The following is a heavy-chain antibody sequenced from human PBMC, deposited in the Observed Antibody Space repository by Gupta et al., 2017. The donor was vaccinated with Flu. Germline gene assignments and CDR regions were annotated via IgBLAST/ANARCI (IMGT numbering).Heavy chain of an antibody. V-gene: IGHV3-9*01. CDR3: AKGFASDVFFYYFDH. D-gene: IGHD3-16*01. CDR2: ISGNSVNI. Sequence: MHWVRQAPGKGLEWVSGISGNSVNIGYADSVKGRFTISRDNAKNSLFLEMNSLRAEDTALYYCAKGFASDVFFYYFDHWGRGTLVTVSS. J-gene: IGHJ4*02.